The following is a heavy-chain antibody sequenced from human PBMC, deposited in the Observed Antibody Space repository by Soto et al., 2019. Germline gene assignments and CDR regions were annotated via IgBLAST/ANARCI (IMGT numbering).Heavy chain of an antibody. Sequence: PSETLSLTCTVSGGSISSGDYYWSWIRQPPGKGLEWIGYIYYSGSTNYNPSLKSRVTISVDTSKNQFSLKLSSVTAADTAVYYCARRGGSSSSHYYYGMDVWGQGTTVTVSS. V-gene: IGHV4-61*08. CDR1: GGSISSGDYY. CDR3: ARRGGSSSSHYYYGMDV. J-gene: IGHJ6*02. CDR2: IYYSGST. D-gene: IGHD6-6*01.